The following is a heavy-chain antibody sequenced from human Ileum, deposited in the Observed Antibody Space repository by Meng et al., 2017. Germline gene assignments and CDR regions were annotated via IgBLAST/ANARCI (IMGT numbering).Heavy chain of an antibody. CDR2: TSYVGTNE. CDR1: GCTFSSYD. V-gene: IGHV3-30*01. CDR3: ARGRYGSSWHINY. J-gene: IGHJ4*02. Sequence: VQLVESGGGVVQPGRSLRLSCAASGCTFSSYDMHWVRQAPGKGLEWVAVTSYVGTNEFYADSVRGRFTISRDDSKNTLFLQMNSLRVEDTAVYHCARGRYGSSWHINYWGQGTLVTVSS. D-gene: IGHD6-13*01.